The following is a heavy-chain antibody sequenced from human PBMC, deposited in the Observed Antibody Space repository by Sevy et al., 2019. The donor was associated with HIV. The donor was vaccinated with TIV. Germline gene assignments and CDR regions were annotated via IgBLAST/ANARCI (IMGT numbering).Heavy chain of an antibody. CDR3: TKKGRGGGWSLLSAFDV. CDR1: GFTFSNYW. Sequence: GGSLRLSCAASGFTFSNYWMSWVRQAPGKGLECVANIKQDGSDKDYVDSVKGRFTISRDSAKNSLYLQMNNLRAEDKAIYYCTKKGRGGGWSLLSAFDVWGQGTTVTVSS. D-gene: IGHD6-19*01. J-gene: IGHJ3*01. CDR2: IKQDGSDK. V-gene: IGHV3-7*03.